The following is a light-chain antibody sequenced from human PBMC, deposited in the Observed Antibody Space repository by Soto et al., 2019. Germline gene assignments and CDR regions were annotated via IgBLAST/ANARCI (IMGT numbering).Light chain of an antibody. Sequence: EIVRTQSPATLSVCTGERATLACRASQSVSSNLAWYQQKPGQAPRLLIYGASTRATGIPARFSGSGSGTEFTLTISSLQSEDFAVYYCQQYNNWPPWTCGQGTKVEIK. J-gene: IGKJ1*01. V-gene: IGKV3-15*01. CDR3: QQYNNWPPWT. CDR2: GAS. CDR1: QSVSSN.